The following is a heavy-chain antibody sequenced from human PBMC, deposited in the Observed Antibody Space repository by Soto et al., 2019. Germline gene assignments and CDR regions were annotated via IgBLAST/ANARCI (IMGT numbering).Heavy chain of an antibody. J-gene: IGHJ4*02. CDR1: GGSISSGDYY. CDR2: IYYSGST. Sequence: TLYVTCAVPGGSISSGDYYWSWIGQPPGKGLEWIGYIYYSGSTYYNPSLKSRVTISVDTSKNHFSLKLSSVTAADTAVYYCARDWGDGYNYLDYWGQGTLVTVSS. D-gene: IGHD5-12*01. CDR3: ARDWGDGYNYLDY. V-gene: IGHV4-30-4*01.